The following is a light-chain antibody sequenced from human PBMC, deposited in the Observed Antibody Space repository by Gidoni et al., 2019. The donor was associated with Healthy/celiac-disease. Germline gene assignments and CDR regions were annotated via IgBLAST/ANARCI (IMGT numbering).Light chain of an antibody. V-gene: IGKV3-11*01. Sequence: EIVLTQSPATLSLSPGERATLSCRASQSVSSYLAWYQQKPGQAPRLLIYDASNRATGIPARFSGSGSGTDFTLTISSLEPEDCAVYYCQKRSNWPLITFGQGTRLEIK. CDR2: DAS. CDR3: QKRSNWPLIT. CDR1: QSVSSY. J-gene: IGKJ5*01.